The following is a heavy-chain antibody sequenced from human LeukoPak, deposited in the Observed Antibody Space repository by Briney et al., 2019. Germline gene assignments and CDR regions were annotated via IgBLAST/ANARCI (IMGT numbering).Heavy chain of an antibody. CDR2: IIPIFGTA. J-gene: IGHJ4*02. Sequence: EASVKVSCKASGGTFSSYAISWVRQAPGQGLEWLGGIIPIFGTANYAQKFQGRVTITADESTSTAYMELSSLRSEDTAVYYCASGRLRSSWYAPEGVYWGQGTLVTVSS. D-gene: IGHD6-13*01. V-gene: IGHV1-69*13. CDR3: ASGRLRSSWYAPEGVY. CDR1: GGTFSSYA.